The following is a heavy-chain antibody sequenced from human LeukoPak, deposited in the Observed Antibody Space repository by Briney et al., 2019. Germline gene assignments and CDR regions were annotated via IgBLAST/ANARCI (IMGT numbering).Heavy chain of an antibody. CDR1: GGTFSSYA. V-gene: IGHV1-46*01. D-gene: IGHD6-13*01. Sequence: ASVTVSCKASGGTFSSYAISWVRQAPGQGLEWMGVINPSGGSTSYAQKFQGRVTMTRDMSTSTVYMELSSLRSEDTAVYYCARDLHSSSWYQYYFDYWGQGTLVTVSS. CDR3: ARDLHSSSWYQYYFDY. CDR2: INPSGGST. J-gene: IGHJ4*02.